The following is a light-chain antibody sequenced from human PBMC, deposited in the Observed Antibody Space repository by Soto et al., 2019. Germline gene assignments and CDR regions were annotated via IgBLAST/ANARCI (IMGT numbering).Light chain of an antibody. Sequence: DLQMTQSPSAMSAYVGDRVTITCRASQGINNHLVWFQQRPGEVPKRLIFGTYNLQSGVPSRFSGRGSGTEFTLTIIGLHPEDFAIHYCLQHNSYPITLGQGTRLEI. CDR3: LQHNSYPIT. CDR2: GTY. CDR1: QGINNH. J-gene: IGKJ5*01. V-gene: IGKV1-17*03.